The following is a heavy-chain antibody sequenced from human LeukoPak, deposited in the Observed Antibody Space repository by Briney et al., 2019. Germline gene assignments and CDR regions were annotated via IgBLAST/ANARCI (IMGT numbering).Heavy chain of an antibody. CDR3: ARVHAWGSYPALMDY. V-gene: IGHV3-7*01. J-gene: IGHJ4*02. Sequence: GGSLRLFCAASGFTFSSYWMSWVRQAPGKGLEWVANIKQDGSEKYYVDSVKGRFTISRDNAKNSLYLQMNSLRVEDTAVYYCARVHAWGSYPALMDYWGQGTLVTVSS. D-gene: IGHD3-16*02. CDR1: GFTFSSYW. CDR2: IKQDGSEK.